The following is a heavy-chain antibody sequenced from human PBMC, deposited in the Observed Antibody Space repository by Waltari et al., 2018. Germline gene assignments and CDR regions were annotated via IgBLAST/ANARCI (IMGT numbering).Heavy chain of an antibody. CDR3: ARVRITMVQGVIDY. Sequence: VQLVESGGGLVQPGGSLRLSGAASGFTFSSYSMNWVRQAPGKCRVWIVSISYIGSTLHYPPRKSRVTISVDTSKNQFSLKLSSVTAADTAVYYCARVRITMVQGVIDYWGQGTLVTVSS. J-gene: IGHJ4*02. CDR1: GFTFSSYS. CDR2: ISYIGST. V-gene: IGHV4-59*12. D-gene: IGHD3-10*01.